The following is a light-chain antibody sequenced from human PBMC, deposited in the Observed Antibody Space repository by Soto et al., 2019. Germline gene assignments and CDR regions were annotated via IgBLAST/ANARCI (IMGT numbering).Light chain of an antibody. Sequence: DIQMTQSRASVSASVGDRVTVTCRASQGISSWLAWYQKKPGKAPKLLIYAASSLQSGGPSRFSGSGSGTDFTLTISSLQPEDCAIYFCQQANSFPITFGQGTKVDIK. J-gene: IGKJ1*01. CDR3: QQANSFPIT. CDR2: AAS. CDR1: QGISSW. V-gene: IGKV1-12*01.